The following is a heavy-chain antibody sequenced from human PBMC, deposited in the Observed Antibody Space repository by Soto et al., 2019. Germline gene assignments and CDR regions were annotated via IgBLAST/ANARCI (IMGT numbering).Heavy chain of an antibody. V-gene: IGHV2-5*02. D-gene: IGHD2-15*01. CDR3: AHSPCSGGTCYLFDY. CDR1: GFSLSTSGVG. CDR2: IYWDDVQ. Sequence: QITLRESGPTLVKPTQTLTLTCTISGFSLSTSGVGVGWIRQPPGKSLEWLALIYWDDVQRYSPSLKTRLTITKASSRSQVVLTMTNMDPVDTATYYCAHSPCSGGTCYLFDYWGQGTLVTVSS. J-gene: IGHJ4*02.